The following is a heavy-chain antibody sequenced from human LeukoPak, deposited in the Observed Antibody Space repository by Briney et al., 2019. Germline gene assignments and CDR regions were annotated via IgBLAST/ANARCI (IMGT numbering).Heavy chain of an antibody. Sequence: ASVKVSCKASGYTFTGYYMHWVRQAPGQGLEWMGWINPNRGGTNYAQKFQGRVTMTRDTSISTAYMELSRLRSDDTAVYYCASGNGDTKPHDYWGQGTLVTVSS. CDR1: GYTFTGYY. CDR2: INPNRGGT. V-gene: IGHV1-2*02. D-gene: IGHD4-17*01. CDR3: ASGNGDTKPHDY. J-gene: IGHJ4*02.